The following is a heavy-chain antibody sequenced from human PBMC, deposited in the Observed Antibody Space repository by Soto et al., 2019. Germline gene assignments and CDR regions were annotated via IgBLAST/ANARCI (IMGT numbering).Heavy chain of an antibody. CDR1: GFTFSSYW. D-gene: IGHD6-19*01. Sequence: GGSLRLSCAASGFTFSSYWMHWVRQAPGKGLVWVSRINSNSGSTSYADSVKGRFTISRDNAKNSLYLQMNSLRAEDTALYYCAKDMIRGVAGRGNYYYYYMDVWGKGTTVTVSS. CDR2: INSNSGST. CDR3: AKDMIRGVAGRGNYYYYYMDV. J-gene: IGHJ6*03. V-gene: IGHV3-74*01.